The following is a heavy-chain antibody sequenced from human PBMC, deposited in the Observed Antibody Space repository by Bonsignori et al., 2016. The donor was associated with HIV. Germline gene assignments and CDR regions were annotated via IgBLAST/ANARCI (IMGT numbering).Heavy chain of an antibody. J-gene: IGHJ4*02. CDR3: ASEDYYDSSGFAH. CDR2: LYHSGST. Sequence: WIRQPPGRGWSGIASLYHSGSTYYNPSLKSRVTISVDTSKNQFSLKLSSVTAADTAVYYCASEDYYDSSGFAHWGQGTLVTVSS. D-gene: IGHD3-22*01. V-gene: IGHV4-38-2*02.